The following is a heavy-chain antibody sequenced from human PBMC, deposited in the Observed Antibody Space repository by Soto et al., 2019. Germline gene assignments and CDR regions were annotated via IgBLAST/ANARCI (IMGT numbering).Heavy chain of an antibody. CDR2: ISGSGGST. CDR3: AKDHKTTVTSWGYFDY. V-gene: IGHV3-23*01. J-gene: IGHJ4*02. Sequence: LRLSCAASGFTFSNYAMSWVRQAPGKGLEWVSGISGSGGSTYYADSVKGRFTISRDNSKNTLYLQMNSLRAEDTAVYYCAKDHKTTVTSWGYFDYWGQGTLVTVSS. D-gene: IGHD4-17*01. CDR1: GFTFSNYA.